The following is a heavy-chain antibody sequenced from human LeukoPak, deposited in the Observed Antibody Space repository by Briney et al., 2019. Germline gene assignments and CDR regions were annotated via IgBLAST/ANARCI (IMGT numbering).Heavy chain of an antibody. J-gene: IGHJ6*02. CDR2: IYSGGST. CDR3: ARWYYDILTGPDYYGMDV. CDR1: GGSFSGYY. V-gene: IGHV3-53*01. Sequence: ETLSLTCAVHGGSFSGYYWSWVRQAPGKGLEWVSVIYSGGSTYYADSVKGRFTISRDNSKNTLYLQMNSLRAEDTAVYYCARWYYDILTGPDYYGMDVWGQGTTVTVSS. D-gene: IGHD3-9*01.